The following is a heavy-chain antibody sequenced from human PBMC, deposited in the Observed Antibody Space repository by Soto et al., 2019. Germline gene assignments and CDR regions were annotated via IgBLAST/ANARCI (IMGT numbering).Heavy chain of an antibody. Sequence: PGVSLGISGAASGFTFSNYAMSWVRQAPGKGLERVSGLSDGGGSTFYADSVKGRFTISRDTAKNSLYLQMISLKDEDTAIYHCVRDHNWAFDYWGQGALVTVSS. V-gene: IGHV3-23*01. D-gene: IGHD3-16*01. CDR2: LSDGGGST. J-gene: IGHJ4*02. CDR3: VRDHNWAFDY. CDR1: GFTFSNYA.